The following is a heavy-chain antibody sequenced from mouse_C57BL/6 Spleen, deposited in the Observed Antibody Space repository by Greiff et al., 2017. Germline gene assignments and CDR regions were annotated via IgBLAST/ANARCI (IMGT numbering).Heavy chain of an antibody. V-gene: IGHV1-55*01. Sequence: QVQLQQPGAELVKPGASVKMSCKASGYTFTSYWITWVKQRPGQGLEWIGDIYPGSGSTNYNEKFKSKATLTVDKSSSTAYMQLSSLTSEDSAVYYCARRGEDSLFDYWGQGTTLTVSS. CDR3: ARRGEDSLFDY. CDR2: IYPGSGST. CDR1: GYTFTSYW. J-gene: IGHJ2*01.